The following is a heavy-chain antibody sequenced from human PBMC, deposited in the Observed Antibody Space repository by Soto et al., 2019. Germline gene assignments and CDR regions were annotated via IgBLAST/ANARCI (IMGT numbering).Heavy chain of an antibody. D-gene: IGHD3-10*01. V-gene: IGHV4-31*03. CDR2: IYYSGST. CDR3: ARVRILWFGELSKYYYFDY. J-gene: IGHJ4*02. Sequence: SETLSLTCTVSGGSISSGGYYWSWIRQHPGKGLEWIGYIYYSGSTYYNPSLKSRVTISVDTSKNQFSLKLSSVTAADTAVYYCARVRILWFGELSKYYYFDYWGQGTLVTVSS. CDR1: GGSISSGGYY.